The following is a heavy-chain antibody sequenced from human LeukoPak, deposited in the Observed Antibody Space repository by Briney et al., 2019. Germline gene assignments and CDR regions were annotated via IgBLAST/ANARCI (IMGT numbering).Heavy chain of an antibody. CDR1: GFTFSSYW. V-gene: IGHV3-7*01. J-gene: IGHJ4*02. Sequence: PGGSLRLSCAASGFTFSSYWTSWVRQAPGKGLEWVANIKQDGSEKYYVDSVKGRFTISRDNAKNSLYLQMNSLRAEDTAVYYCAREGRDYYGSGSYPDYWGQGTLVTVSS. CDR2: IKQDGSEK. CDR3: AREGRDYYGSGSYPDY. D-gene: IGHD3-10*01.